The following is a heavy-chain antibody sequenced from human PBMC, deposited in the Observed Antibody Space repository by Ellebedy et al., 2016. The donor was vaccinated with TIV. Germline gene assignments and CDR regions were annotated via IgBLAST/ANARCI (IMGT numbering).Heavy chain of an antibody. CDR1: GFTFDDYG. J-gene: IGHJ6*02. D-gene: IGHD2-21*02. Sequence: GGSLRLSCAASGFTFDDYGMSWVRQAPGKGLEWVSYISSSGSTIYYADSVKGRFTISRDNAKNSLYLQMNSLRAEDTAVYYCARATLLSRNGMDVWGQGTTVTVSS. V-gene: IGHV3-48*04. CDR2: ISSSGSTI. CDR3: ARATLLSRNGMDV.